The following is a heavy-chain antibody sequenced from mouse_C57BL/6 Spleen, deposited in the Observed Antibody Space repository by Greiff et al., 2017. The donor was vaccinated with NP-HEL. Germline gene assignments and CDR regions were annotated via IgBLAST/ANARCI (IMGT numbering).Heavy chain of an antibody. CDR2: IYPGSGNT. V-gene: IGHV1-76*01. CDR1: GYTFTDYY. CDR3: ARRGHFEAMDY. D-gene: IGHD3-3*01. J-gene: IGHJ4*01. Sequence: QVQLQQSGAELVRPGASVKLSCKASGYTFTDYYINWVKQRPGQGLEWIARIYPGSGNTYYNEKFKGKATLTAEKSSSTAYMQLSSLTSEDSAVYFCARRGHFEAMDYWGQGTSVTVSS.